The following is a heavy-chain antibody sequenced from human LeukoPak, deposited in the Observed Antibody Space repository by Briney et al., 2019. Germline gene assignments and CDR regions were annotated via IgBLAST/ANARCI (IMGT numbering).Heavy chain of an antibody. CDR2: IYHSGST. V-gene: IGHV4-38-2*01. D-gene: IGHD2-2*01. CDR3: ARFSCSSTSCESYYYYYMDV. CDR1: GYSISSGYY. J-gene: IGHJ6*03. Sequence: SETLSLTCAVSGYSISSGYYWGWIRQPPGKGLEWIGIIYHSGSTYYNPSLKSRVTISVDTSKNQFSLKLSSVTAADTAVYYCARFSCSSTSCESYYYYYMDVWGKGTTVTVSS.